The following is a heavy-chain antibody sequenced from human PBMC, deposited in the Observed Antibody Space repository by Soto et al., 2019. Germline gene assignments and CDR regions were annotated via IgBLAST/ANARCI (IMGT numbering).Heavy chain of an antibody. CDR1: GGPFSSYA. D-gene: IGHD3-22*01. CDR2: TTPNFGTA. Sequence: SVKVYCKTSGGPFSSYAMSVVRRAPRQGLEWMGGTTPNFGTANYAQKFHGRVTITADKSTSTAYMELSSLRSEDTAVYYCALPPEYYYDSSGFYHWGQGTMVTVSS. J-gene: IGHJ4*02. V-gene: IGHV1-69*06. CDR3: ALPPEYYYDSSGFYH.